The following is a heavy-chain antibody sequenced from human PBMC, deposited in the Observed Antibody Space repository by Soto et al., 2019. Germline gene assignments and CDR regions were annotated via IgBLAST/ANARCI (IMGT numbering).Heavy chain of an antibody. D-gene: IGHD1-26*01. Sequence: EVQLSESGGDLRQPGGSLRLSCAASGFTFTNYAMTWVRQTPGKGLEWVSGISASGGLKYYADSVRGRFPVSRDNSKNILYLHMDNLRDEDTALYYCAREVGAPSGWLDPWGQGTQVTVSS. J-gene: IGHJ5*02. CDR2: ISASGGLK. CDR1: GFTFTNYA. V-gene: IGHV3-23*01. CDR3: AREVGAPSGWLDP.